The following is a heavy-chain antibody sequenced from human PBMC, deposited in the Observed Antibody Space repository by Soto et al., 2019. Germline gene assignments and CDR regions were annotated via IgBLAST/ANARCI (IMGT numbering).Heavy chain of an antibody. CDR3: ASGEWLILNY. Sequence: SVTVSCTASGGTLSSYTISWVRQAPGQGLEWMGRIIPILGIANYAQKFQGRVTITADKSTSTAYMELSSLRSDDTAVYFCASGEWLILNYWGQGTLVTVSS. V-gene: IGHV1-69*02. CDR1: GGTLSSYT. CDR2: IIPILGIA. J-gene: IGHJ4*02. D-gene: IGHD5-12*01.